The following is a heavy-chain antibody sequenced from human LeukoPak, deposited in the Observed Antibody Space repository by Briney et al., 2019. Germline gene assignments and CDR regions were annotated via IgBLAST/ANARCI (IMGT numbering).Heavy chain of an antibody. CDR1: GGSISSSSYY. J-gene: IGHJ4*02. D-gene: IGHD6-13*01. CDR3: AEGAAAGIYFDY. Sequence: SETLSLTCTVSGGSISSSSYYWGWLRQPPGKGLEWIGSIYYSGSTYYNPSLKSRFTISVDTSKNQFSLRLSSVTAADTAVYYCAEGAAAGIYFDYWGQGTLVTVSS. CDR2: IYYSGST. V-gene: IGHV4-39*01.